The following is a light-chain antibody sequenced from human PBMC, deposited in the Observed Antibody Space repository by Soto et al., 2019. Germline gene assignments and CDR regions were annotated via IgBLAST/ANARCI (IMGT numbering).Light chain of an antibody. V-gene: IGLV2-14*01. CDR3: SSDTSSSPYV. Sequence: QSVLTQPASVSGSPGQSITISCTGTSSYVGGYNYVSWYQQHPGKAPKLMIYDVSNRPSGVSNRFSGSKSGNTASLTISGLQAEDEADYYCSSDTSSSPYVFGTGTKVTVL. CDR1: SSYVGGYNY. J-gene: IGLJ1*01. CDR2: DVS.